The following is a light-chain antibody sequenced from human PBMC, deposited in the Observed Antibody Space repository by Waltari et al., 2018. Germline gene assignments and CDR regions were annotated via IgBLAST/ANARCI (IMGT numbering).Light chain of an antibody. V-gene: IGKV3-15*01. Sequence: ETVMTQSPTTLSLSPGERDNLSCRASQSVSTNLAWYQQRPGQAPRLLIYGASIRATGVPARFSGRGAGTEFTLTIRSLQSEDFAVYYCQQYNNWPPYIFGQGSQLEI. CDR1: QSVSTN. CDR2: GAS. CDR3: QQYNNWPPYI. J-gene: IGKJ2*01.